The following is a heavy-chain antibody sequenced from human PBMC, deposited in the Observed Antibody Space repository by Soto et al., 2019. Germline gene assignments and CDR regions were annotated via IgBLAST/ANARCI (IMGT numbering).Heavy chain of an antibody. V-gene: IGHV1-69*01. CDR2: IIPISGTT. Sequence: VSCKASGGTFSTHAIIWVRQAPGHGLEWMGGIIPISGTTYYTQKFQGRVTITADEPTSTAFMELSSLKSDDTAVFYCARGYCSGGNCYSGMDAWGQGTMVTVSS. J-gene: IGHJ6*02. CDR3: ARGYCSGGNCYSGMDA. CDR1: GGTFSTHA. D-gene: IGHD2-15*01.